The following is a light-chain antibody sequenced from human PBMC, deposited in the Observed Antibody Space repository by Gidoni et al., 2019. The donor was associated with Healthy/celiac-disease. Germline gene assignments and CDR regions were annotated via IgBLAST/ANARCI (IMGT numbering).Light chain of an antibody. J-gene: IGKJ4*01. V-gene: IGKV1-39*01. CDR3: QQSYSTPFLT. Sequence: DIQMTQSPSSLSASVGDRVNITCRASQSISSYLNWYQQKPGKAPKLLIYAASSLQSGVPSRFSGSGSGTDFTLTISSLQPEDFATYSCQQSYSTPFLTFGGGTKVEIK. CDR1: QSISSY. CDR2: AAS.